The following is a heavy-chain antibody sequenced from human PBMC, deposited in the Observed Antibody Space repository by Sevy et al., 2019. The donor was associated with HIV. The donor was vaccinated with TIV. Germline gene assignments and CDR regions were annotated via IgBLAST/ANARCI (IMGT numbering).Heavy chain of an antibody. J-gene: IGHJ4*02. Sequence: ASVKVSCKASGYTFTGYYMHWVRQAPGQGLEWMGWINPNRGGTNYAQKFQGRVTMTRDTSISTAYMELSRLRSDDTAVYYCARVPSCGGDCYSVPYFDYWGQGTLVTVSS. D-gene: IGHD2-21*02. CDR1: GYTFTGYY. CDR2: INPNRGGT. V-gene: IGHV1-2*02. CDR3: ARVPSCGGDCYSVPYFDY.